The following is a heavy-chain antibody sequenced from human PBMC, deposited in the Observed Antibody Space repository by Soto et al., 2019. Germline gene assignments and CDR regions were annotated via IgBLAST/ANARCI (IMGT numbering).Heavy chain of an antibody. D-gene: IGHD3-10*01. CDR1: GGSISSSNW. V-gene: IGHV4-4*02. CDR2: IYHSGST. Sequence: QVQLQESGPGLVKPSGTLSLTCAVSGGSISSSNWWSWVRQPPGKGLEWIGEIYHSGSTNYNPSLRSRGTISVAKSKNRFSLKLSPVPAGDTAVYYCARWSGSGLGFWGQGTLVTVSS. CDR3: ARWSGSGLGF. J-gene: IGHJ4*02.